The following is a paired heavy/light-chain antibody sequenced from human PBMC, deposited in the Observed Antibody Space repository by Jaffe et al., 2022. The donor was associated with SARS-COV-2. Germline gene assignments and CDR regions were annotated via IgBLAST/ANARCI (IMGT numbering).Light chain of an antibody. CDR2: WAS. CDR3: QQYFATPYT. Sequence: DIVMTQSPDSLAVSLGERATINCKSSQSVLYSSNNENYLAWYQQKPGQPPKLLIYWASTRESGVPDRFSGSGSGTDFTLAISTLQAEDVAVYYCQQYFATPYTFGQGTKLEI. CDR1: QSVLYSSNNENY. V-gene: IGKV4-1*01. J-gene: IGKJ2*01.
Heavy chain of an antibody. CDR1: GGSISNRSYY. Sequence: QLQLQESGPGLVKPSETLSLTCTVSGGSISNRSYYWGWIRQPPGKGLEWIGSFYDSGNTYYNPSLESRVSISVDTSTNQFSLRLSSVTAADTAVYYCARQGSGSYGRLTQPYFDYWGQGTLVTVSS. CDR2: FYDSGNT. D-gene: IGHD1-26*01. J-gene: IGHJ4*02. V-gene: IGHV4-39*01. CDR3: ARQGSGSYGRLTQPYFDY.